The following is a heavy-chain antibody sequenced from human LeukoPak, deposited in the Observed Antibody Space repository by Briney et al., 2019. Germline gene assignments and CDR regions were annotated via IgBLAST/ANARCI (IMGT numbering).Heavy chain of an antibody. CDR3: ARGGIQLPDY. J-gene: IGHJ4*02. Sequence: PSETLSLTRTVSGGSVTSGSYYWSWIRQPPGKGLEYIGCMYYRGSNNYNPSLKSRVTISVDTSKNQFSLRLTSVTAADTAVYYCARGGIQLPDYWGQGTLVTVSS. CDR2: MYYRGSN. CDR1: GGSVTSGSYY. D-gene: IGHD5-18*01. V-gene: IGHV4-61*01.